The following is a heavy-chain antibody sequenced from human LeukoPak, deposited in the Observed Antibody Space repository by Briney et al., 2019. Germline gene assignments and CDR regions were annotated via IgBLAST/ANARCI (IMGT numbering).Heavy chain of an antibody. D-gene: IGHD6-6*01. J-gene: IGHJ4*02. V-gene: IGHV1-8*01. CDR3: ARGRVAARPIDY. Sequence: ASVKVSCKASGYTFTSYDINWGRQATGQGLEWMGWMNPNSANTGYAQKFQGRVTMTRNTSISTAYMELSSLRSEDTAVYYCARGRVAARPIDYWGQGTLVTVSS. CDR1: GYTFTSYD. CDR2: MNPNSANT.